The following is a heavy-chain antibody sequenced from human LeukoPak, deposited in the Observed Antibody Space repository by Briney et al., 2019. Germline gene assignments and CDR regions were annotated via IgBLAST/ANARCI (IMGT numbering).Heavy chain of an antibody. Sequence: PGGSVRLSCAASGFTFSSYWMHWVRQARGRGLVWVSRINSDGSSTIYADSVKGRFTISRDNAKNTLYLQMNSLRAEDTAVYYCARGYCSSTSCYERNAFDIWGQGTMVTVSS. CDR2: INSDGSST. CDR1: GFTFSSYW. V-gene: IGHV3-74*01. J-gene: IGHJ3*02. D-gene: IGHD2-2*01. CDR3: ARGYCSSTSCYERNAFDI.